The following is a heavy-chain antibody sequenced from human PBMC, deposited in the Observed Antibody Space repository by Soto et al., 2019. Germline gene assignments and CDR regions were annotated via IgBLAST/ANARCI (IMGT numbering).Heavy chain of an antibody. CDR2: IYYSGST. D-gene: IGHD1-7*01. CDR3: ARRGITGTNFDY. Sequence: QLQLQESGPGLVKPSETLSLTCIVSGGSISSSSYYWGWIRQPPGNGLEWIGSIYYSGSTYYNPSLKIRVSISVDTTKNLFSMPLIYEPAADPAVYYCARRGITGTNFDYWGQGTMVSVSS. J-gene: IGHJ4*02. CDR1: GGSISSSSYY. V-gene: IGHV4-39*01.